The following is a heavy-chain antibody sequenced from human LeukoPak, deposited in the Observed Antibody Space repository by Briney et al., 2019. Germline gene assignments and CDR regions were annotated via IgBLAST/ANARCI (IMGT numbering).Heavy chain of an antibody. V-gene: IGHV4-59*01. CDR3: ARAGSSSWYYFDY. CDR1: GETMSGFY. J-gene: IGHJ4*02. D-gene: IGHD6-13*01. Sequence: SETLSLTCTVSGETMSGFYWNWIRQPPGKGLEWIGYIYYSGSTNYNPSLKSRVTISVDTSKNQFSLKLSSVTAADTAVYYCARAGSSSWYYFDYWGQGTLVTVSS. CDR2: IYYSGST.